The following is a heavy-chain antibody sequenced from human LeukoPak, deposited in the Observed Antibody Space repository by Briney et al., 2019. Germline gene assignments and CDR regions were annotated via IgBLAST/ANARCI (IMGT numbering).Heavy chain of an antibody. D-gene: IGHD7-27*01. J-gene: IGHJ4*02. CDR2: INTDGIYT. Sequence: VSRINTDGIYTTYADSVEGRFTISRDNAKNTLYLQMNSLRVEDTAIYYCATDLTGARDYWGQGTLVTVSS. V-gene: IGHV3-74*01. CDR3: ATDLTGARDY.